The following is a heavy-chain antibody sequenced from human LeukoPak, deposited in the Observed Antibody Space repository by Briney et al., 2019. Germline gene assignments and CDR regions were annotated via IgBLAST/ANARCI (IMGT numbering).Heavy chain of an antibody. Sequence: GGSLRLSCAASGFTFSSYAMSWVRQAPGKGLQWVSTISAGGGGTYYADSVKGRFTISRDNSKNTLYLQMSSLRAGDTAVFYCAKNRAASGYDAFDIWGQGTMVTISS. V-gene: IGHV3-23*01. CDR3: AKNRAASGYDAFDI. D-gene: IGHD6-13*01. CDR2: ISAGGGGT. J-gene: IGHJ3*02. CDR1: GFTFSSYA.